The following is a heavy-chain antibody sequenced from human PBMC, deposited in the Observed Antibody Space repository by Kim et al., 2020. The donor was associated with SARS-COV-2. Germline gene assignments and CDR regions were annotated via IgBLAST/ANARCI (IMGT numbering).Heavy chain of an antibody. J-gene: IGHJ4*02. V-gene: IGHV1-8*01. CDR2: SGNT. CDR3: ARGVRSDY. Sequence: SGNTGYAQKFQGRVTMTRSTCISTAYMGLGSLRPEDTAVYYCARGVRSDYWGQGTQVTVSS.